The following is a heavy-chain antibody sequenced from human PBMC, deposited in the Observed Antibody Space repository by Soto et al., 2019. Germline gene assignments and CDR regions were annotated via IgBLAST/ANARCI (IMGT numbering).Heavy chain of an antibody. J-gene: IGHJ4*02. Sequence: QVQLVQSGAEVKKPGSSVKVSCKASGGTFSSYAISWVRQAPGQGLEWMGGIIPIFGTANYAQKFQGRVTITADESTSTAYMELSSLRSEDTAVYYSARLGGEFHTPTPDLWGQGTLVTVSS. D-gene: IGHD3-10*01. CDR1: GGTFSSYA. CDR2: IIPIFGTA. V-gene: IGHV1-69*12. CDR3: ARLGGEFHTPTPDL.